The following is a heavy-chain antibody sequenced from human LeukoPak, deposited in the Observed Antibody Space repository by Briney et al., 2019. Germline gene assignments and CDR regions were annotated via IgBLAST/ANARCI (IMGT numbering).Heavy chain of an antibody. CDR1: DYSVTSDHY. V-gene: IGHV4-38-2*01. CDR3: AREGRTSGTSWYDP. Sequence: SETLSLTCAVSDYSVTSDHYWGWIRLAPGKGLEWIGSIYHSGGTYYNPSLKSRVTISVDTSKDQFSLRLTSVIAADTGIYYCAREGRTSGTSWYDPWGQGTRVTVSS. D-gene: IGHD3-10*01. CDR2: IYHSGGT. J-gene: IGHJ5*02.